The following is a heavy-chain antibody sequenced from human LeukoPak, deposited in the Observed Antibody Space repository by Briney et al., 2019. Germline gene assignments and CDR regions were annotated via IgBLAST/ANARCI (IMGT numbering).Heavy chain of an antibody. V-gene: IGHV4-59*11. CDR3: ARDRERGDGYGFDI. J-gene: IGHJ3*02. Sequence: SETLSLTCTVSGDSINSHYWSWIRQPPGKGLEWIGYFYYTGTTNYNPSLKGRVTISVDTSKTQFSLRLTSMTAADTAVYYCARDRERGDGYGFDIWGQGKLVTVSS. CDR2: FYYTGTT. CDR1: GDSINSHY. D-gene: IGHD3-10*01.